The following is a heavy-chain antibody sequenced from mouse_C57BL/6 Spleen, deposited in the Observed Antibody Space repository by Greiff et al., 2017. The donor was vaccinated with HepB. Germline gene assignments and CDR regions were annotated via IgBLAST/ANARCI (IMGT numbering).Heavy chain of an antibody. J-gene: IGHJ4*01. CDR3: ARAQNYGGRSYYNAMDN. V-gene: IGHV1-58*01. D-gene: IGHD1-1*01. Sequence: VQLQQSGAELVRPGSSVKMSCKTSGYTFTSYGINWVKQRPGQGLEWIGYIYIGNGYTEYNEKFKGKATLTSDTSSSTAYMQLSSLTSEDSAIYICARAQNYGGRSYYNAMDNWGQETSDTASS. CDR2: IYIGNGYT. CDR1: GYTFTSYG.